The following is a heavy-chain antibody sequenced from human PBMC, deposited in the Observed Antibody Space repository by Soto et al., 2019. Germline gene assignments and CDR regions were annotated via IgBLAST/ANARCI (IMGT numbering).Heavy chain of an antibody. CDR3: ATAVPGIAVAGYYFDY. CDR2: FDPEDGET. Sequence: VASVKVSCKASGYTFTSYYIHWVRQAPGQGLEWMGGFDPEDGETIYAQKFQGRVTMTEDTSTDTAYMELSSLRSEDTAVYYCATAVPGIAVAGYYFDYWGQGTLVTVSS. CDR1: GYTFTSYY. V-gene: IGHV1-24*01. D-gene: IGHD6-19*01. J-gene: IGHJ4*02.